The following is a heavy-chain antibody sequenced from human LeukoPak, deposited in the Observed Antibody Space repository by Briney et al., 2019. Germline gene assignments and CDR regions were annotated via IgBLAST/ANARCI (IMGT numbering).Heavy chain of an antibody. Sequence: ASVKVSCKASGGTSNSYAINWVRQAPGQGLEWMGWISGYNGNTNYAQKLQGRVTMTTDTSTSTAYMELRSLKSDDTAVYYCASLKNYYDSSGYLVTDAFDIWGQGTMVTVSS. V-gene: IGHV1-18*01. J-gene: IGHJ3*02. CDR3: ASLKNYYDSSGYLVTDAFDI. CDR1: GGTSNSYA. CDR2: ISGYNGNT. D-gene: IGHD3-22*01.